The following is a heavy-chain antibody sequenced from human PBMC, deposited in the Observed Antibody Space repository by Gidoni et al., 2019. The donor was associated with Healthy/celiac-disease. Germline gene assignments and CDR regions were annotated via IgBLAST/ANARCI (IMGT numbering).Heavy chain of an antibody. CDR3: ARQRPFLGPIDY. D-gene: IGHD7-27*01. J-gene: IGHJ4*02. CDR1: GGSISSSSYY. CDR2: IYYSGST. Sequence: QLQLQESGPGLVKPSETLSLTCTVSGGSISSSSYYWGWIRQPPGKGLEWIGSIYYSGSTYYNPSLKSRVTISVDTSKNQFSLKLSSVTAADTAVYYCARQRPFLGPIDYWGQGTLVTVSS. V-gene: IGHV4-39*01.